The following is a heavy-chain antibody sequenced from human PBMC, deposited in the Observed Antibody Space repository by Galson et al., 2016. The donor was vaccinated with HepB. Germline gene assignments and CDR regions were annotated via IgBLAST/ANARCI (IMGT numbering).Heavy chain of an antibody. J-gene: IGHJ3*01. CDR2: ISGSGGDT. Sequence: SLRLSCAASGFSFGTQAVNWVRQAPGKGPEWVSGISGSGGDTFYADSVKGRFTISRDNSKSTLHLEMNSLRAEDTAIYYCARGSRVNSYTFDVWGLGTMVAVSS. CDR1: GFSFGTQA. V-gene: IGHV3-23*01. D-gene: IGHD2-2*01. CDR3: ARGSRVNSYTFDV.